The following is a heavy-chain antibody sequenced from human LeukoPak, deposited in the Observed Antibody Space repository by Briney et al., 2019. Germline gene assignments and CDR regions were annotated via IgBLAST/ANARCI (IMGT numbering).Heavy chain of an antibody. V-gene: IGHV3-53*01. CDR1: EFTVSSNY. CDR3: VGRRGDYHY. Sequence: PGGSLRLSXAVSEFTVSSNYMSWVRQAPGKGLEWVSVIYSGGSTYYADSVKGRFTTSRDNSKNTLYLQMNSLRAEDTAVYYCVGRRGDYHYWGQGTLVTVSS. D-gene: IGHD4-17*01. CDR2: IYSGGST. J-gene: IGHJ4*02.